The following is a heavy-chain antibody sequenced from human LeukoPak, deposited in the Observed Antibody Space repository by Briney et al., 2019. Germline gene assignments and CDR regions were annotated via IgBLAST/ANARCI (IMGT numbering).Heavy chain of an antibody. Sequence: ASVKVSCKASGYTFTGYYMHWVRQAPGQGLEWMGWINPNSGGTNYAQKFQGRVTMTRDTSISTAYMELSRLRSDDTAVYYCARRYGSGSCYNFDYWGQGTLVPVSS. CDR1: GYTFTGYY. J-gene: IGHJ4*02. CDR2: INPNSGGT. V-gene: IGHV1-2*02. D-gene: IGHD3-10*01. CDR3: ARRYGSGSCYNFDY.